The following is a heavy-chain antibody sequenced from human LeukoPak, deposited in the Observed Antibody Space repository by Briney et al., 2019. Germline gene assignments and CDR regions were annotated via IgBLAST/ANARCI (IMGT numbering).Heavy chain of an antibody. J-gene: IGHJ4*02. Sequence: GGSLRLSCAASGFTFSSYWMYWVRQAPGKGLVWVSRINSDGSSTTYADSVKGRFTISRDNAKNTLYLQMNSLRAEDTAVYYCARAMYSSSSSEDYWGQGTLVTVSS. CDR1: GFTFSSYW. CDR2: INSDGSST. V-gene: IGHV3-74*01. CDR3: ARAMYSSSSSEDY. D-gene: IGHD6-6*01.